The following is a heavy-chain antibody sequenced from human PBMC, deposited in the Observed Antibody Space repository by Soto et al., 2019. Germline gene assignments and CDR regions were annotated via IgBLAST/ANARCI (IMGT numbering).Heavy chain of an antibody. V-gene: IGHV1-2*02. D-gene: IGHD6-13*01. CDR1: GYTFTDYY. J-gene: IGHJ4*02. CDR3: ARDSEAAAGLSFDY. CDR2: INGNSGDT. Sequence: QVQLVQSGAEVKTPGASVRVSCKGSGYTFTDYYMHWVRRAPGQGLEWMGWINGNSGDTRYPQRFQGRVTMIRDTSINTAYMDLSGLRSDDTAVYYCARDSEAAAGLSFDYWGQGTLVTVSS.